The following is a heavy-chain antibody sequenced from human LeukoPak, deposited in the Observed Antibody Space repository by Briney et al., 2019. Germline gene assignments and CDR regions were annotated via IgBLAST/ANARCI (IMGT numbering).Heavy chain of an antibody. CDR1: DASISNPSYH. Sequence: SETLSLTCTVSDASISNPSYHWGWLRQPPGRGLEWIGSMYYTGITYYNPSLRSRVTISITTSKNQFSLKLSSVTAADTAVYYCARGVWGGYSFDYWGQGTLVTVSS. V-gene: IGHV4-39*07. J-gene: IGHJ4*02. CDR3: ARGVWGGYSFDY. D-gene: IGHD3-3*01. CDR2: MYYTGIT.